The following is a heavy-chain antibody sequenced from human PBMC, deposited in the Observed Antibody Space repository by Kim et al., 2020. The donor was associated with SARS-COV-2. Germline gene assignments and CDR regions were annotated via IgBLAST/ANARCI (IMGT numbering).Heavy chain of an antibody. CDR2: IYYSGST. Sequence: SETLSLTCTVSGGSISSGGYYWSWIRQHPGKGLEWIGYIYYSGSTYYNPSLKSRVTISVDTSKNQFSLKLSSVTAADTAVYYCARGDILTGYYRGWFGYWGQGTLVTVSS. V-gene: IGHV4-31*03. J-gene: IGHJ4*02. CDR3: ARGDILTGYYRGWFGY. CDR1: GGSISSGGYY. D-gene: IGHD3-9*01.